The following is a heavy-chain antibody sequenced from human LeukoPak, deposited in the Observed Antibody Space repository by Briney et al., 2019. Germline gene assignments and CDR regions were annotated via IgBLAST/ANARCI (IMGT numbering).Heavy chain of an antibody. CDR2: IGSSGSII. CDR1: GFTFSSYE. J-gene: IGHJ4*02. V-gene: IGHV3-48*03. Sequence: GGSLRLSCAASGFTFSSYEMNWVRQAPGKGLEFISYIGSSGSIIYHADSVKGRFTISRDNAKNSLYLQMNSLRAEDTALYYCAKVDGGRWFGDQSGYFDYWGQGTLVTVSS. D-gene: IGHD3-10*01. CDR3: AKVDGGRWFGDQSGYFDY.